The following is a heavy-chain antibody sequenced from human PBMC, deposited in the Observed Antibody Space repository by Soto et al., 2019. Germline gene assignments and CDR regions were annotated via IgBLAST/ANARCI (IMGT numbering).Heavy chain of an antibody. CDR3: ARGRVEVVPAATYYYYGMDV. Sequence: ASVKVSCKASGYTFTSYYMHWVRQAPGQGLEWMGIINPSGGSTSYAQKSQGRVTMTRDTSTSTVYMELSSLRSEDTAVYYCARGRVEVVPAATYYYYGMDVWGQVTTVTVSS. V-gene: IGHV1-46*01. CDR2: INPSGGST. CDR1: GYTFTSYY. D-gene: IGHD2-2*01. J-gene: IGHJ6*02.